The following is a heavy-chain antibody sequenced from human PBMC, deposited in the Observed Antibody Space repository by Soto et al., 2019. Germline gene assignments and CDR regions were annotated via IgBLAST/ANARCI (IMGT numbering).Heavy chain of an antibody. CDR1: GFTFSSYG. D-gene: IGHD2-21*02. J-gene: IGHJ6*02. CDR2: ISYDGSNK. CDR3: AKDLTVVVTAHYGMDV. V-gene: IGHV3-30*18. Sequence: QVQLVESGGGVVQTGRSLRLSCAASGFTFSSYGMHWVRQAPGKGLEWVAVISYDGSNKYYADSVKGRFTISRDNSKNTLYLQMNSLRAEDTAVYYCAKDLTVVVTAHYGMDVWGQGTTVTVSS.